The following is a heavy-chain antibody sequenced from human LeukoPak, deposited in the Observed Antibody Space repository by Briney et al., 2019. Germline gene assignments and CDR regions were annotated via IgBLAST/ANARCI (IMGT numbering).Heavy chain of an antibody. Sequence: GGSLRLSCAASGFTFSSYGMHWVRQAPGKGLEWVAFVRYDGSNKYYADSVKGRFTISRDNSKNTLYLQMNSLRAEDTAVYYCAKSGEALWPFYYYYMDVWGKGTTVTVSS. V-gene: IGHV3-30*02. CDR3: AKSGEALWPFYYYYMDV. CDR2: VRYDGSNK. D-gene: IGHD2/OR15-2a*01. CDR1: GFTFSSYG. J-gene: IGHJ6*03.